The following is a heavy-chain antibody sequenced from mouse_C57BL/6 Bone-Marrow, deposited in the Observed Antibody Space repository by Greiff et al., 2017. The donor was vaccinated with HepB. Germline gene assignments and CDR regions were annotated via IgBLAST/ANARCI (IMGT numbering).Heavy chain of an antibody. CDR3: ARCYGNPFAY. CDR1: GYTFTSYD. CDR2: IYPRDGST. D-gene: IGHD2-1*01. J-gene: IGHJ3*01. Sequence: VQLVESGPELVKPGASVKLSCKASGYTFTSYDINWVQQRPGQGLEWMGWIYPRDGSTKYNEKFKGEATLTVDTSSSTAYMELHSLTSEDSAVYFCARCYGNPFAYWGQGTLGTVSA. V-gene: IGHV1-85*01.